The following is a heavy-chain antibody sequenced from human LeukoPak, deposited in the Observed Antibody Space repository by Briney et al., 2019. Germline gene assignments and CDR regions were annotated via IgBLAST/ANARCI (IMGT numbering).Heavy chain of an antibody. J-gene: IGHJ4*02. V-gene: IGHV4-59*01. Sequence: SETLSLTCTVSGGSISGYYWSWIRQPPGKGLEWIGYIYYSGSTYYNPSLKSRVTISVDTSESQFSLKLSSVAAADTAVYYCGGGVVAALDFDYWGQGTLVTVSS. CDR1: GGSISGYY. D-gene: IGHD2-15*01. CDR3: GGGVVAALDFDY. CDR2: IYYSGST.